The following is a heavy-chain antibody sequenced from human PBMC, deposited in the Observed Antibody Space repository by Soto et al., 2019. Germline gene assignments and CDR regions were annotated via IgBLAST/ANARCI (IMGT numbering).Heavy chain of an antibody. CDR3: ARTRGDSSGVYYFDY. D-gene: IGHD3-22*01. CDR2: ISSSGSTT. CDR1: GFSFSDYY. J-gene: IGHJ4*02. V-gene: IGHV3-11*01. Sequence: QVQLVESGGGLVKPGGSLRLSCAASGFSFSDYYMSWIRQAPGKGLEWVSYISSSGSTTYYADSVKGRFTISKDSAKNSLFLQMNSLRAEDTAVYYCARTRGDSSGVYYFDYWGQGTLVTVSS.